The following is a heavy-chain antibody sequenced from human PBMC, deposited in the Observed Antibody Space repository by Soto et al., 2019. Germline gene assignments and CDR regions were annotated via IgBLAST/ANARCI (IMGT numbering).Heavy chain of an antibody. CDR3: TRTISATAGDV. J-gene: IGHJ3*01. D-gene: IGHD5-12*01. CDR1: GFTFDGYW. Sequence: VQLVEYGGGLVQPGGALRLSCAASGFTFDGYWRTWVRQDPGKGLDWVANIKQDGSEEYYVDSVKGRFTNYRDNARKSLYLQMNSLRAEDTAVYYCTRTISATAGDVWGQGTMVTVSS. V-gene: IGHV3-7*01. CDR2: IKQDGSEE.